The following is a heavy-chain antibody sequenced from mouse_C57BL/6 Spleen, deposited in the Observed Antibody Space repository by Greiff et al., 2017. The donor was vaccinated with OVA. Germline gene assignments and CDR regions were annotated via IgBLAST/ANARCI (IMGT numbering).Heavy chain of an antibody. CDR2: ISGGGGNT. D-gene: IGHD1-1*01. CDR3: ARHYGSSYWFAY. J-gene: IGHJ3*01. Sequence: EVNLVESGGGLVKPGGSLKLSCAASGFTFSSYTMSWVRQTPEKRLEWVATISGGGGNTYYPDSVKGRFTISRDKAKNTLYLQMSSLRSEDTALYYCARHYGSSYWFAYWGQGTLVTVSA. V-gene: IGHV5-9*01. CDR1: GFTFSSYT.